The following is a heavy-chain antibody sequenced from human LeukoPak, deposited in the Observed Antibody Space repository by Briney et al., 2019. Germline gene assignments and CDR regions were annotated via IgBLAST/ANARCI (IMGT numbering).Heavy chain of an antibody. J-gene: IGHJ4*01. V-gene: IGHV3-74*01. CDR2: INTDVRATGRSV. D-gene: IGHD5-18*01. Sequence: PGGSLRLSRAASGFTFSTYWLHWVRQVLGKGLVWVSRINTDVRATGRSVSYADCVKGLLTMPRDNAKNALYLQMNNLRDDDTAVYYCVRDVLGDRYRYFVYWGQGTLVSVCS. CDR1: GFTFSTYW. CDR3: VRDVLGDRYRYFVY.